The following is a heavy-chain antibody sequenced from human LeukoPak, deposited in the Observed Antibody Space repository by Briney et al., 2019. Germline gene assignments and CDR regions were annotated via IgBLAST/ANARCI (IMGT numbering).Heavy chain of an antibody. Sequence: SETLSLTCAVYGGSFSGYYWSWIRQPPGKGLEWIGEINHSGSTNYNPSLKSRVTMSVDTSKNQFSLKLSSVTAADTAVYYCARGSGGYSYGTRFDYWGQGTLVTVSS. J-gene: IGHJ4*02. CDR1: GGSFSGYY. V-gene: IGHV4-34*01. CDR2: INHSGST. D-gene: IGHD5-18*01. CDR3: ARGSGGYSYGTRFDY.